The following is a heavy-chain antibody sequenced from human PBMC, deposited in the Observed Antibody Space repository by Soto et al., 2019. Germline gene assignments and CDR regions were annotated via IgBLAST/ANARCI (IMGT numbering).Heavy chain of an antibody. D-gene: IGHD3-16*01. CDR1: GIVFSDY. CDR3: ARSRFAWGWFDP. J-gene: IGHJ5*02. CDR2: ISGSGRTI. Sequence: QVPLVESGGGLVKPGGSLRLSCAASGIVFSDYMSWVRQAPGKGLEWLSYISGSGRTIYSADSVKGRFTISRDNATNSLYLQMNNVRTEDTAAYYCARSRFAWGWFDPWGQGTLVTVSS. V-gene: IGHV3-11*01.